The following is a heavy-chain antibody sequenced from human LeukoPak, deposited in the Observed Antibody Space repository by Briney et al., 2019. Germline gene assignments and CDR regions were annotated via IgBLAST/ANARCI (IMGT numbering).Heavy chain of an antibody. CDR3: ARNPLGGAVQGNWFDP. D-gene: IGHD1-26*01. CDR2: ISYDGSNK. Sequence: PGGSLRPSCAPSGSTSISYAMHWARQAPGKGLEGVAAISYDGSNKYYADSVKGRFTISRDNSKNTLYLQMNSLRSEDTAVYYCARNPLGGAVQGNWFDPWGQGTLVTVSS. CDR1: GSTSISYA. V-gene: IGHV3-30*04. J-gene: IGHJ5*02.